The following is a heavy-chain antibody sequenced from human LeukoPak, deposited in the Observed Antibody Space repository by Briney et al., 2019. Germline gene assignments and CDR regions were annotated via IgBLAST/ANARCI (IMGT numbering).Heavy chain of an antibody. D-gene: IGHD2-2*01. CDR2: ISSSSSYI. CDR1: GFTFSSYS. CDR3: ARDQVMEDIVVVPAALDAFDI. V-gene: IGHV3-21*01. J-gene: IGHJ3*02. Sequence: GGSLRLSCAASGFTFSSYSMNWVRQAPGKGLEWVSSISSSSSYIYYADSVKGRFTISRDNAKNSLYLQMNSLRAEDTAVYYCARDQVMEDIVVVPAALDAFDIWGQGTMVTVSS.